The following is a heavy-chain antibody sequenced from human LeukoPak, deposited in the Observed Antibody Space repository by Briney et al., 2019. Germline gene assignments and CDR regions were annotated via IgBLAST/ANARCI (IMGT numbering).Heavy chain of an antibody. Sequence: GGSLRLSCAASGFTFSSYGMHWVRQAPGKGLEWVAVIWYDGSNKYYADSVKGRFTISRDNSKNTLYLQMNSLRAEDTAVYYCAKDRAAGGWYDYFDYWGQGTLVTVSS. CDR3: AKDRAAGGWYDYFDY. CDR2: IWYDGSNK. V-gene: IGHV3-33*06. J-gene: IGHJ4*02. D-gene: IGHD6-19*01. CDR1: GFTFSSYG.